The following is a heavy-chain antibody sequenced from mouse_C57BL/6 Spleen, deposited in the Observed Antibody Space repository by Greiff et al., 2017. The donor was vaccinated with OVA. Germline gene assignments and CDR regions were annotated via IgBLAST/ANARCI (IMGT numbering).Heavy chain of an antibody. Sequence: VQLQQPGAELVKPGASVKMSCKASGYTFTSYWITWVKQRPGQGLEWIGDIYPGSGSTNYNEKFKSKATLTVDTSSSTAYMQLSSLTSEDSAVYYCATPCYYGSSPYAMDYWGQGTSVTVSS. CDR1: GYTFTSYW. J-gene: IGHJ4*01. CDR3: ATPCYYGSSPYAMDY. D-gene: IGHD1-1*01. V-gene: IGHV1-55*01. CDR2: IYPGSGST.